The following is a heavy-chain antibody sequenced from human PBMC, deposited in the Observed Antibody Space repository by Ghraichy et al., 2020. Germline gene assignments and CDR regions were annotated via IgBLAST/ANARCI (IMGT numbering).Heavy chain of an antibody. CDR1: GDSMNNYN. V-gene: IGHV4-59*01. CDR2: IYYSGST. D-gene: IGHD3-9*01. CDR3: ARVARGLRHFAWKPQNWFDP. Sequence: SETLSLTCTVSGDSMNNYNWTWIRQPPGKRLEWIGYIYYSGSTDYNPSLQSRVTMSVDTSKNQFSLDLSSVTAAATAVYFCARVARGLRHFAWKPQNWFDPWGQGTLGTVS. J-gene: IGHJ5*02.